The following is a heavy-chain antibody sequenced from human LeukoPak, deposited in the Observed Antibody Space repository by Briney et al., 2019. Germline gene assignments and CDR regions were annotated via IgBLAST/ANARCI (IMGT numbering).Heavy chain of an antibody. Sequence: SETLSLTCAVHGGSFSGYYWNGIRQFPGKGLEWIGEINHSGNTNYNPSLKSRVTISVDTSKNQFSLKLSSVTAADTTVSYCASGGRLFLPYWGQGTLVTVSS. V-gene: IGHV4-34*01. CDR1: GGSFSGYY. D-gene: IGHD3-22*01. CDR2: INHSGNT. CDR3: ASGGRLFLPY. J-gene: IGHJ4*02.